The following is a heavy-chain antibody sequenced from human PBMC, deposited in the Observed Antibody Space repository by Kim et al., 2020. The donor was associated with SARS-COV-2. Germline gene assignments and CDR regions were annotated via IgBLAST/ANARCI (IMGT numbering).Heavy chain of an antibody. V-gene: IGHV3-7*05. D-gene: IGHD6-13*01. CDR1: GFTFSSYW. Sequence: GGSLRLSCAASGFTFSSYWMSWVRQAPGKGLEWVANIKQDGSEKYYVDSVKGRFTISRDNAKNSLYLQMNSLRAEDTAVYYCARALEERWAAAGTGYWGQGTLVTVSS. J-gene: IGHJ4*02. CDR2: IKQDGSEK. CDR3: ARALEERWAAAGTGY.